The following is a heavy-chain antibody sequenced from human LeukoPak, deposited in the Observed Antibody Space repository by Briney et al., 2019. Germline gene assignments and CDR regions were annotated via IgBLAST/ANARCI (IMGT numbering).Heavy chain of an antibody. Sequence: GGSLRLSCLASGFTFSSYWMHWVRQAPGKGLVWVSRINSDGSSTNYADSVKGRFTIPRDNAKNTLYLQVNSLGAEDTAVYYCARVGATTWYWGQGTLVTVSS. V-gene: IGHV3-74*01. J-gene: IGHJ4*02. CDR3: ARVGATTWY. CDR1: GFTFSSYW. D-gene: IGHD1-26*01. CDR2: INSDGSST.